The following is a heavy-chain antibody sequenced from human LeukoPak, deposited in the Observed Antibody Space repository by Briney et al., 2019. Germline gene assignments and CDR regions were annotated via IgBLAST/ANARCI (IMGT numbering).Heavy chain of an antibody. CDR3: AKDLGSVTTSLV. J-gene: IGHJ4*02. CDR1: GFTFSSYA. CDR2: ISGSGGST. Sequence: GGSLRLSCAASGFTFSSYAMSWVRQAPGKGLEWVSAISGSGGSTYYADSVKGRFTISRDNSKNTLFLQMNSLRAEDTAVYYCAKDLGSVTTSLVWDQGTLVTVSS. V-gene: IGHV3-23*01. D-gene: IGHD4-17*01.